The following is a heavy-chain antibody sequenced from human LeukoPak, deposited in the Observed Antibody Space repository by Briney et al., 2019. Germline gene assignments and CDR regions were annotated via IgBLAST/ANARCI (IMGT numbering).Heavy chain of an antibody. D-gene: IGHD1-26*01. Sequence: PGGSLRLSCAASAFTFSGFTINWVRQAPGKGLEWVSSISASSSYIYYLDSVKGRFTISRDNAKKSVYLHMHSLRAEDTAVYYCTRESGAFSPFGFWGQGTLVTVSS. V-gene: IGHV3-21*01. CDR2: ISASSSYI. CDR1: AFTFSGFT. J-gene: IGHJ4*02. CDR3: TRESGAFSPFGF.